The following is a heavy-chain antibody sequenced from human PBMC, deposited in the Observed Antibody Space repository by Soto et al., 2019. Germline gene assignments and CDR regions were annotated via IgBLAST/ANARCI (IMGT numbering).Heavy chain of an antibody. D-gene: IGHD2-2*01. Sequence: ASVKVSCKASGYTFTSYAIHWVRQAPGQRPEWMGWINAGNGDTKYSHNFQGRVTITRDTSASTAYMELSSLRSEDTAVYHCARGYCSSTSCQYYFDYRGHGSVVTVSS. CDR3: ARGYCSSTSCQYYFDY. CDR1: GYTFTSYA. CDR2: INAGNGDT. V-gene: IGHV1-3*01. J-gene: IGHJ4*01.